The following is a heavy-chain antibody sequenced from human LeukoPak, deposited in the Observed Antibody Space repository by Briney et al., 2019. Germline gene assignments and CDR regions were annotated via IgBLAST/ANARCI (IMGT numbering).Heavy chain of an antibody. D-gene: IGHD2-8*01. V-gene: IGHV4-59*12. J-gene: IGHJ3*02. CDR3: ARETRRILYGWNDAFDI. CDR1: GGSISSYY. Sequence: PSETLSLTCTVSGGSISSYYWSWIRQPPGKGLEWIGYIYYSGSTNYNPSLKSRVTISVDTSKNQFSLKLSSVTAADTAVYYCARETRRILYGWNDAFDIWGQGTMVTVSS. CDR2: IYYSGST.